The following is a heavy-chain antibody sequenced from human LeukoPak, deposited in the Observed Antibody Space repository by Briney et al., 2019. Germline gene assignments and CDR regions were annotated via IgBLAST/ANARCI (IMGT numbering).Heavy chain of an antibody. J-gene: IGHJ4*02. V-gene: IGHV3-33*01. CDR2: IWYDGSNK. CDR1: GFTFSSYG. Sequence: PGRSLRLSCAASGFTFSSYGMHWVRQAPGKGLEWVAVIWYDGSNKYYADSVKGRFTISRDNSKNTLYLQMNSLRAEDTAVYYCARDRGFIVVVPAAFDYRGQGTLVTVSS. CDR3: ARDRGFIVVVPAAFDY. D-gene: IGHD2-2*01.